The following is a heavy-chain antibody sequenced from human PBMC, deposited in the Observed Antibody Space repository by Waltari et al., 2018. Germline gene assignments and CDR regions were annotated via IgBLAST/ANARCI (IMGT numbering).Heavy chain of an antibody. CDR2: IYYSGST. Sequence: QVQLQESGPGLVKPSETLSLTCTVSGGSISSYYWSWTRQPPGKGLEWIGYIYYSGSTNYNPSLKSRVTISVDTSKNQFSLKLSSVTAADTAVYYCARSAYYYYGMDVWGQGTTVTVSS. J-gene: IGHJ6*02. CDR3: ARSAYYYYGMDV. V-gene: IGHV4-59*01. CDR1: GGSISSYY.